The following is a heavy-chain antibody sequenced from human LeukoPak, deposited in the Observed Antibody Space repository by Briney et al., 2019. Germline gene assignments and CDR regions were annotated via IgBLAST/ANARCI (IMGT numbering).Heavy chain of an antibody. J-gene: IGHJ4*02. V-gene: IGHV1-69*05. D-gene: IGHD3-9*01. Sequence: SVKVSCKASGGTFSSYAISWVRQAPGQGLEWMGGIIPIFGTANYAQKFQGRVTMTRDTSINTAYMDLSRLRSDDTAVYYCARGDYDILTGWPYWGQGTLVTVSS. CDR2: IIPIFGTA. CDR1: GGTFSSYA. CDR3: ARGDYDILTGWPY.